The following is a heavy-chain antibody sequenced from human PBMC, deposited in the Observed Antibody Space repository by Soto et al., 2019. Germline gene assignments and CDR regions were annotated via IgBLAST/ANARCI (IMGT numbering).Heavy chain of an antibody. Sequence: SETLSLTCAVSCGSISSINWWSWVRQPPGKGLEWIGEIYHIVNSXXNPSLKSXXTMAVDKSRNRFSLKLISVTASDTSVYYCARRWGEGSVDYWRQGTLVTVSS. J-gene: IGHJ4*02. D-gene: IGHD3-10*01. CDR2: IYHIVNS. CDR3: ARRWGEGSVDY. CDR1: CGSISSINW. V-gene: IGHV4-4*02.